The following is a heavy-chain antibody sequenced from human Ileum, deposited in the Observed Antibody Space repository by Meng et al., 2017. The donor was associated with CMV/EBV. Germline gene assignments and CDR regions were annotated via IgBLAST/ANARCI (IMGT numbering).Heavy chain of an antibody. CDR1: GFTFNMHW. Sequence: GESPKTSCAASGFTFNMHWKHWVRQAPGKGLVWVSRINGDGSSTKYADFVKDRFTISRDNTKNTLYLQMNRLRAEDTAVYYCAREGTILFGEPRGWFDPWGQGTLVTVSS. V-gene: IGHV3-74*03. J-gene: IGHJ5*02. CDR2: INGDGSST. D-gene: IGHD3-10*01. CDR3: AREGTILFGEPRGWFDP.